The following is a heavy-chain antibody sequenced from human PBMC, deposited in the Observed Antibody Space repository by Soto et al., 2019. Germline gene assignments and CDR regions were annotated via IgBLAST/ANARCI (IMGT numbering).Heavy chain of an antibody. Sequence: PGGSLRLSCAVSGFIVSSNYMSWVRQAPGRGLEVVSVLHSDGSTYNSESVQGRFTISRDNSKNRLYLHTNSLRVEDTAVYYCVRDLPSQETIWGQGTMVTVSS. J-gene: IGHJ3*02. V-gene: IGHV3-53*01. CDR3: VRDLPSQETI. CDR2: LHSDGST. CDR1: GFIVSSNY.